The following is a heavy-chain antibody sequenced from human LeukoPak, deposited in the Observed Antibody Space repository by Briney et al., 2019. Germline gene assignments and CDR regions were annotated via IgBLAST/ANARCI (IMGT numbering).Heavy chain of an antibody. V-gene: IGHV3-53*01. J-gene: IGHJ4*02. Sequence: PGGSLRLSCAASGFTVSSNYMSWVRQAPGKGLEWVSVIYSGGSTYYADSVKGRFTISRDNAKNSLYLQMNSLRAEDTAVYYCARELVVVPASDYWGQGTLVTVSS. D-gene: IGHD2-2*01. CDR3: ARELVVVPASDY. CDR2: IYSGGST. CDR1: GFTVSSNY.